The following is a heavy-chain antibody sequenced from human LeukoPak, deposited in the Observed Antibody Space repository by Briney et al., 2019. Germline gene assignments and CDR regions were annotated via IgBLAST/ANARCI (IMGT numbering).Heavy chain of an antibody. CDR3: ARDGRCGGDCYAS. J-gene: IGHJ4*02. CDR2: ISSSSTYI. V-gene: IGHV3-21*01. D-gene: IGHD2-21*02. CDR1: GFSFSSYT. Sequence: GGSLRLSCAASGFSFSSYTMNWFGQAPGKGLEGVSIISSSSTYIYYADSVKGRFTISRDNAKNALYLQMNSLRVEDTAVYYCARDGRCGGDCYASWGQGTLVTVSS.